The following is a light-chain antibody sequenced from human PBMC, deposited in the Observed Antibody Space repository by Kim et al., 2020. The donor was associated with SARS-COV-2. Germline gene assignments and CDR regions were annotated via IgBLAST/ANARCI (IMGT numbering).Light chain of an antibody. CDR2: AAS. CDR1: QGIDNT. V-gene: IGKV1-27*01. J-gene: IGKJ3*01. CDR3: QKYSSAPLT. Sequence: AALEDRFNIHCGGRQGIDNTLAWYKQKPGRVPNRLIYAASTLQSGVPSRFSGSGSGTDFTLPISSLQPEDVATYYCQKYSSAPLTFGPGTKVDIK.